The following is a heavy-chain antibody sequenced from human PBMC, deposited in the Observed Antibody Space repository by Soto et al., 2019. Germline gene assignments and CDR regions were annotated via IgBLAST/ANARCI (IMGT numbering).Heavy chain of an antibody. J-gene: IGHJ6*02. CDR3: AMVDVYVTPSPQDV. CDR1: GYSFTRYG. V-gene: IGHV1-18*01. Sequence: QVHLVQSGAEVKNLGASVKVSCKASGYSFTRYGIGWARQAPGQGLEWMGWINAYNGNTNYAQNLQGRLTLTTDTSTTTAYMELRSLRSNDTAIYYCAMVDVYVTPSPQDVWGQGTTVTVSS. CDR2: INAYNGNT. D-gene: IGHD3-16*01.